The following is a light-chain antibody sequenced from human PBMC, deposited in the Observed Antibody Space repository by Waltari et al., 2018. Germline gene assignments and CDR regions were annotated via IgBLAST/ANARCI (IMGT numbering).Light chain of an antibody. Sequence: DIQMTQSPSTLSASEGDRVTITCRASHTINNYLAWYQQKHGKAPKLVIYDASSLASGVPSRFSCRRSGTEFTLTISSLQPDDFATYYCQQYDFYSLTFGGGTRVEIK. CDR3: QQYDFYSLT. J-gene: IGKJ4*01. CDR1: HTINNY. CDR2: DAS. V-gene: IGKV1-5*01.